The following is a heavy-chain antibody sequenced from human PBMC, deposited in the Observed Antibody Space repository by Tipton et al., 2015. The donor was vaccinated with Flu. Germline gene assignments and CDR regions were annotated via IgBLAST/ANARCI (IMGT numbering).Heavy chain of an antibody. J-gene: IGHJ5*02. CDR3: ARGDYSNYVSEPKSWFDP. V-gene: IGHV4-38-2*01. D-gene: IGHD4-11*01. Sequence: TLSLTCSVSGESMGINYYWGWIRQPPGEGLEWIGNIHRSGNTYHNPSLRSRVTMSVDSSKNQFSLRLSSVTAADTAVYYCARGDYSNYVSEPKSWFDPWGQGILVTVSS. CDR2: IHRSGNT. CDR1: GESMGINYY.